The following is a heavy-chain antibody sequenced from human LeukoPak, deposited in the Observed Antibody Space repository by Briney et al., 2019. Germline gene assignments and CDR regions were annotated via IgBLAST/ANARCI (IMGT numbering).Heavy chain of an antibody. J-gene: IGHJ4*02. D-gene: IGHD6-19*01. CDR3: VRGRAGYSSGSFDY. CDR2: INHSGST. V-gene: IGHV4-34*01. CDR1: GXSFSGYY. Sequence: PSETLSLTCAVYGXSFSGYYRSWIRQPPGKGLEWIGEINHSGSTNYDPSLKSRVTISVDTSKNQFSLKLSSVTAADTAVYYCVRGRAGYSSGSFDYWGQGTLVTVSS.